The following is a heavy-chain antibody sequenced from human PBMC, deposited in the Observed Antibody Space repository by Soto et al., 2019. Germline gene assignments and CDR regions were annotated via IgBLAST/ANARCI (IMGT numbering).Heavy chain of an antibody. CDR2: IIPIFGTA. D-gene: IGHD2-8*01. J-gene: IGHJ6*02. CDR3: ASEIGRTRGMDV. V-gene: IGHV1-69*18. Sequence: QVPAVQSGAEVKKPGSSVKVSCNASGGTFSSYVISWVRQAPGQGLEWMGRIIPIFGTANYAQKFQGRVTITADESTSTAYMELSSLRSEDTAVYYCASEIGRTRGMDVWGQGTTITVSS. CDR1: GGTFSSYV.